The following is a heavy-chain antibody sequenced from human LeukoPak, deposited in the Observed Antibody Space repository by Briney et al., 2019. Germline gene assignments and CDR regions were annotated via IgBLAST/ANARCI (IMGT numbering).Heavy chain of an antibody. J-gene: IGHJ4*02. CDR2: ISAYNGNT. CDR3: AREGRDWQWKGIDY. Sequence: ASVKVSCKASGYTFTSYGISWVRQAPGQGLEWMGLISAYNGNTNYAQKLQGRVTMTTDTSTSTAYMELRSLRSDDTAVYYCAREGRDWQWKGIDYWGQGTLVTVSS. D-gene: IGHD6-19*01. CDR1: GYTFTSYG. V-gene: IGHV1-18*01.